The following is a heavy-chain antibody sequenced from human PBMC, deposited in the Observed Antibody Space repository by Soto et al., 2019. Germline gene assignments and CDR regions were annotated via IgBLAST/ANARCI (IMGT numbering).Heavy chain of an antibody. Sequence: EVQLVESGGGLVEPGGSLTLACAASGFTFSHMWMSWVRQGPGKGPEWVGRIKSKSDGGTIDYAAPGRGRFTISRDDSREMVFLQMSSLKVEDTAVYYCTTSPAIVVVPTAGHYAAFDVWGQGTMVTVSP. CDR3: TTSPAIVVVPTAGHYAAFDV. D-gene: IGHD2-21*01. CDR1: GFTFSHMW. CDR2: IKSKSDGGTI. V-gene: IGHV3-15*01. J-gene: IGHJ3*01.